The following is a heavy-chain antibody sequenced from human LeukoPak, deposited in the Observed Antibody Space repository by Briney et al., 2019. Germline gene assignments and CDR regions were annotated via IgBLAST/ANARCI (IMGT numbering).Heavy chain of an antibody. D-gene: IGHD1-7*01. CDR1: GYTLTELS. CDR3: ATVEVYNWNYGSMDV. V-gene: IGHV1-24*01. Sequence: GASVKVSCKVSGYTLTELSMHWVRQAPGKGLEWMGGFDPEDGETIYAQKFQGRVTMTEDTSTDTAYMEPSSLRSEDTAVYYCATVEVYNWNYGSMDVWGQGTTVTVSS. CDR2: FDPEDGET. J-gene: IGHJ6*02.